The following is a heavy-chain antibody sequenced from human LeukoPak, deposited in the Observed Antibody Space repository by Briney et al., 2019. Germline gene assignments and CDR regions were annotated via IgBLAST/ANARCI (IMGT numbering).Heavy chain of an antibody. CDR2: IYYSGST. V-gene: IGHV4-59*01. J-gene: IGHJ4*02. CDR1: GGSIYSYY. CDR3: AARVGVMGYFDF. Sequence: PSETLSLTCTVSGGSIYSYYWSWIRQPPGKGLEWIGYIYYSGSTNYSPSLKSRVTMSVATSKNQFSLKLSSVTAADTAVYYCAARVGVMGYFDFWGQGTLVTVSS. D-gene: IGHD3-16*01.